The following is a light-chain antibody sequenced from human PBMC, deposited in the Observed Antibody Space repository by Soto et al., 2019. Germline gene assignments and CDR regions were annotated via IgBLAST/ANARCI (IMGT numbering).Light chain of an antibody. CDR3: QSADSSEGV. V-gene: IGLV3-25*03. Sequence: SSELTQPPSVSVSPGQTARITCSGDALPKQYAYWYQQKPGQAPVLVIYKDSERPSGIPERFSGSSSGTTVTLTISGVQAEDEADYYCQSADSSEGVFGGGTKLTVL. CDR2: KDS. J-gene: IGLJ2*01. CDR1: ALPKQY.